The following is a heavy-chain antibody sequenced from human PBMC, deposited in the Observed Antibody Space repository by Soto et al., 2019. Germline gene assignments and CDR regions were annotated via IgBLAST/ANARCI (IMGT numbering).Heavy chain of an antibody. CDR2: ISSSGGST. CDR1: GFTFSSYA. D-gene: IGHD5-18*01. J-gene: IGHJ6*03. V-gene: IGHV3-23*01. Sequence: PGGSLRLSCAASGFTFSSYAMRWVRQAPGKGLEWVSAISSSGGSTYYADSVKGRFTISRDNSKNMLYVDMNSLRAEDTAMYYCAKGYRYTDVRGKGTTVTVSS. CDR3: AKGYRYTDV.